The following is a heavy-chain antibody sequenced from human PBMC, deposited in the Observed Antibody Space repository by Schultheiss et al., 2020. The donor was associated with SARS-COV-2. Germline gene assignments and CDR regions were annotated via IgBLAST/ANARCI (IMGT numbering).Heavy chain of an antibody. Sequence: GGSLRLSCAASGFTFSSYSMNWVRQAPGKGLEWVSSISSSSSYIYYADSVKGRFTISRDNAKNSLYLQMNSLRAEDTAVYYCARDRGIVGALRYFDYWGQGTLVTVS. D-gene: IGHD1-26*01. CDR3: ARDRGIVGALRYFDY. CDR2: ISSSSSYI. V-gene: IGHV3-21*01. J-gene: IGHJ4*02. CDR1: GFTFSSYS.